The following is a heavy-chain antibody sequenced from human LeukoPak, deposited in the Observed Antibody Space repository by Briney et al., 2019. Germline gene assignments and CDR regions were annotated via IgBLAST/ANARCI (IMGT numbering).Heavy chain of an antibody. V-gene: IGHV4-34*01. CDR3: ARGTHIVVVTANFDY. D-gene: IGHD2-21*02. Sequence: SETLSLTCAVYGGSFSGYYWSWIRQPPGKGLEWIGEISHSGSTNYNPSLKGRVTISVDTSKNQFSLKLSSVTAADTAVYYCARGTHIVVVTANFDYWGQGTLVTVSS. J-gene: IGHJ4*02. CDR1: GGSFSGYY. CDR2: ISHSGST.